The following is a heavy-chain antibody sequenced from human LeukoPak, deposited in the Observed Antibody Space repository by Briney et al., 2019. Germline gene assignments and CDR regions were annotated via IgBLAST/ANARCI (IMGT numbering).Heavy chain of an antibody. J-gene: IGHJ4*02. V-gene: IGHV4-34*01. CDR1: GGSFTGYY. CDR2: INHSGGT. Sequence: SETLSLTCAVYGGSFTGYYWSWIRQPPGKGLEWIGEINHSGGTNYNPSLKSRATISVDTSKNQFSLKLSSVTAANTAVYYCARGAARRDGYKWGQGTLVTVSS. D-gene: IGHD5-24*01. CDR3: ARGAARRDGYK.